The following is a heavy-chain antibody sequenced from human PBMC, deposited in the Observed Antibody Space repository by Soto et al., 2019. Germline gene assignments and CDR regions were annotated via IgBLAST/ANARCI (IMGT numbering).Heavy chain of an antibody. CDR1: GFTFSSYA. V-gene: IGHV3-64D*06. D-gene: IGHD3-22*01. CDR3: VKGEYYYDSSGYYPFDY. Sequence: PGGSLRLSCSASGFTFSSYAMHWVRQAPGKGLEYVSSISTNGGSTHYADSVKGRFTISRDNSKNTQYLQMSSLRADDTAVYYYVKGEYYYDSSGYYPFDYWGQGTVVTVSS. J-gene: IGHJ4*02. CDR2: ISTNGGST.